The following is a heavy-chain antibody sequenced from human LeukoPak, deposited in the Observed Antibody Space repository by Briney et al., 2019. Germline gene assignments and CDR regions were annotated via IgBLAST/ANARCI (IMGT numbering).Heavy chain of an antibody. CDR3: AKDGKTRNWNYFQAKPVY. J-gene: IGHJ4*02. CDR1: GGSISSSAYH. CDR2: ISGSGGNT. Sequence: ETLSLTCTVSGGSISSSAYHWGWIRQPPGKGLEWVSGISGSGGNTYYADSVKGRFTISRDNSKNTLYLQMNSLRAEDTAVYYCAKDGKTRNWNYFQAKPVYWGQGTLVTVSS. V-gene: IGHV3-23*01. D-gene: IGHD1-7*01.